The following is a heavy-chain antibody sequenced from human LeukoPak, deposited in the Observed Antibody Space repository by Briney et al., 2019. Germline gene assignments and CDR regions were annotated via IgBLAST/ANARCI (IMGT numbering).Heavy chain of an antibody. CDR1: GDSISIYY. D-gene: IGHD6-6*01. Sequence: SETLSLTCTVSGDSISIYYWSWIRQPPGKGLEWIGYICNSGSTNYNPSLKSRVTISVDTSKNQFSLKLSFVTAADTAVYYCARDFVFGRGIAARPPAFDIWGQGTRVTVSS. V-gene: IGHV4-59*01. J-gene: IGHJ3*02. CDR3: ARDFVFGRGIAARPPAFDI. CDR2: ICNSGST.